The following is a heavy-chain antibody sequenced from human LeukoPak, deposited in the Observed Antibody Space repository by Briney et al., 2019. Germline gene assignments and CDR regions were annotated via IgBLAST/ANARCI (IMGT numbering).Heavy chain of an antibody. J-gene: IGHJ6*03. Sequence: ASVKVSCKASGYTFTSHYIHWVRQAPGQGLEWMGIINPSGGSTSYAQKFQGRVTMTRDMSTSTVYMELSSLRSEDTAVYYCARVDGSSSWSGYYYYYYMDVWGKGTTVTVSS. D-gene: IGHD6-13*01. CDR1: GYTFTSHY. CDR2: INPSGGST. V-gene: IGHV1-46*01. CDR3: ARVDGSSSWSGYYYYYYMDV.